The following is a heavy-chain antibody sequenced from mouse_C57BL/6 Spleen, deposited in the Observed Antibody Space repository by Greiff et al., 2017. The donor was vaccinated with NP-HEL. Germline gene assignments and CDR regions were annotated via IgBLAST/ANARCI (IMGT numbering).Heavy chain of an antibody. CDR1: GYSFTGYF. D-gene: IGHD1-1*01. CDR3: ARGGITTVVAIYYAMDY. Sequence: EVQLQQSGPELVKPGDSVKISCKASGYSFTGYFMNWVMQSHGKSLEWIGRINPYNGDTFYNQKFKGKATLTVDKSSSTAHMELRSLTSEDSAVYYCARGGITTVVAIYYAMDYWGQGTSVTVSS. V-gene: IGHV1-20*01. J-gene: IGHJ4*01. CDR2: INPYNGDT.